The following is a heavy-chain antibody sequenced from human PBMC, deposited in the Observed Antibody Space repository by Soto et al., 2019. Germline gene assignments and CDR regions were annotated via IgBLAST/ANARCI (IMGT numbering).Heavy chain of an antibody. V-gene: IGHV1-8*01. CDR1: GYTFTSYD. Sequence: ASVKVSCKASGYTFTSYDINWVRQATGQGLEWMGWMNPNSGNTGYAQKFQGRVTMTRNTSRSTAYMELSSLRSEDTAVYYCARGPRRCSYYYYGMDVWGQGTTVTVSS. CDR3: ARGPRRCSYYYYGMDV. CDR2: MNPNSGNT. J-gene: IGHJ6*02. D-gene: IGHD4-17*01.